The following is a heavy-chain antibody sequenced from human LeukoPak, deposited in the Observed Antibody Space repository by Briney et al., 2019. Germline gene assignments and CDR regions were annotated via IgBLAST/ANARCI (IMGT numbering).Heavy chain of an antibody. J-gene: IGHJ4*02. D-gene: IGHD4-17*01. CDR2: INWNSGSI. CDR1: GFTFDNYA. Sequence: GGSLRLSCAASGFTFDNYAMHWVRQAPGKGLEWVSGINWNSGSIGYADSVKGRFTISRDNAKNSLYLQMNSLRAEDTALYYCAKDMELTVTNIIDYWGQGTLVTVSS. V-gene: IGHV3-9*01. CDR3: AKDMELTVTNIIDY.